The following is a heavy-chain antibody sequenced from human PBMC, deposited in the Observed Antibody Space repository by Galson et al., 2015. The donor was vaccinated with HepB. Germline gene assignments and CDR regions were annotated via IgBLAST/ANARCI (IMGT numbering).Heavy chain of an antibody. CDR3: AKETSGWSKFLDY. J-gene: IGHJ4*02. Sequence: SLRLSCAASGFTFSDSGMHWVRQAPGKGLEWVAVISFDGNHNYFADSVKGRFTISRDSSNNTLYLQMNSLRTEDTAVYYCAKETSGWSKFLDYWGQGTLVAVSS. CDR2: ISFDGNHN. D-gene: IGHD6-19*01. V-gene: IGHV3-30*18. CDR1: GFTFSDSG.